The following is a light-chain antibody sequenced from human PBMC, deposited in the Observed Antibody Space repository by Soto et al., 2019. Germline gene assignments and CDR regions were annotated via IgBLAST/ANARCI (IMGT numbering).Light chain of an antibody. V-gene: IGKV3-20*01. CDR3: QQYGRSPPIT. CDR1: QSISSY. J-gene: IGKJ5*01. Sequence: TQSPSSLSASVRDRVTFTCRASQSISSYLAWYQQKPGQAPRLLIYGASSRATGIPDRFSGSGSGTDFTLTISRLEPEDFAVYYCQQYGRSPPITFGQGARLEI. CDR2: GAS.